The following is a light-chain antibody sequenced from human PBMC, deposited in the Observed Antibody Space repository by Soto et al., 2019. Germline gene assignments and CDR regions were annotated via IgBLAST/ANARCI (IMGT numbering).Light chain of an antibody. J-gene: IGKJ1*01. CDR2: VAS. CDR3: QQSFSIPLT. Sequence: DIQMTQSPSSLSASVGDTVTITCRASQTINSYLNWYQQKPGQAPKLLIYVASSLQSGVPSRFSGRGSGTDFTLTISSLEPEDFATYYCQQSFSIPLTFGQGTKV. V-gene: IGKV1-39*01. CDR1: QTINSY.